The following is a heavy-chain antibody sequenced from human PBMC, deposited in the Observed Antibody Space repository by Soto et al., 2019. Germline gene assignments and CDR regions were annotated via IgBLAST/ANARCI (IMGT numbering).Heavy chain of an antibody. CDR1: GFTFNTYG. V-gene: IGHV3-30*03. J-gene: IGHJ4*02. D-gene: IGHD5-12*01. Sequence: QVQLVESGGGVVQPGRSLRLSCAASGFTFNTYGLHWVRQAPGKGLGWVALISYDGTDKYYEDSVKGRFTISRDNSKNTLFLQMNRLRADDTAVYYCARAYSAYELDYWGQGTLVTVSS. CDR3: ARAYSAYELDY. CDR2: ISYDGTDK.